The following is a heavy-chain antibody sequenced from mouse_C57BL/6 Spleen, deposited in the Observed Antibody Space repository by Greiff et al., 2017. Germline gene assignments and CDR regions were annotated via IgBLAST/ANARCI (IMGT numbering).Heavy chain of an antibody. J-gene: IGHJ4*01. D-gene: IGHD2-1*01. V-gene: IGHV3-6*01. CDR1: GYSITSGYY. CDR3: ARKGNYYDNAMDY. CDR2: ISYDGSN. Sequence: VQLMESGPGLVKPSQSLSLTCSVTGYSITSGYYWNWIRQFPGNKLEWMGYISYDGSNNYNASLKNRISITRDTSKHQFFHMLTSLTTEDTTTYYCARKGNYYDNAMDYWGQGTSVTVSS.